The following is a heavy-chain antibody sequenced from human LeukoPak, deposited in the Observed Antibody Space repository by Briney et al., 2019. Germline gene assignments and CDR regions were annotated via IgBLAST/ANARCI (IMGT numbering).Heavy chain of an antibody. J-gene: IGHJ4*02. CDR3: ARDSREGYCSGGSCYHDY. CDR1: GYTLTELS. CDR2: ISYDGSNK. D-gene: IGHD2-15*01. V-gene: IGHV3-30-3*01. Sequence: SCKVSGYTLTELSMHWVRQAPGKGLEWVAVISYDGSNKYYADSVKGRFTISRDNSKNTLYLQMNSLRAEDTAVYYCARDSREGYCSGGSCYHDYWGQGTLVTVSS.